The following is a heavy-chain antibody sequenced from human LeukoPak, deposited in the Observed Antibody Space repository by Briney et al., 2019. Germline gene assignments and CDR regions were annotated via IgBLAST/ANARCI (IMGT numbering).Heavy chain of an antibody. Sequence: GGSLTLSCSASRFTYNRYNMHWLPHAPGKGLEWVSYIDPSSNYIYYTHPVKGRYTISRDNDQHSLYLQMNSLRAEDTAVYYCTRGSYGDYEYWGQGTLVTVSS. J-gene: IGHJ4*02. V-gene: IGHV3-21*01. CDR1: RFTYNRYN. CDR3: TRGSYGDYEY. D-gene: IGHD4-17*01. CDR2: IDPSSNYI.